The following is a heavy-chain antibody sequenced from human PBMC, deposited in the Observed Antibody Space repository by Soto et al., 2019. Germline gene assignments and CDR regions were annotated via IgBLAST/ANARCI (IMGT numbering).Heavy chain of an antibody. Sequence: QMQLVQSGPEVKKPGTSVKVSCKASGFTFTSSAVQWVRQARGQRLEWIGWIVVGSGNTNYAQKFQERVTITRDMSTSTAYMELSSLRSEVTAVYYCAAARITIFGVVMIGFDPWGQGTLVTVSS. CDR3: AAARITIFGVVMIGFDP. J-gene: IGHJ5*02. D-gene: IGHD3-3*01. CDR2: IVVGSGNT. V-gene: IGHV1-58*01. CDR1: GFTFTSSA.